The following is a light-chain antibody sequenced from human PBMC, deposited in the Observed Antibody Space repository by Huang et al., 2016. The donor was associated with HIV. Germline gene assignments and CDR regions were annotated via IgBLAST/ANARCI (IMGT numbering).Light chain of an antibody. J-gene: IGKJ2*01. Sequence: EIVLTQSPGTLSLSPGERATLSCRASQSVSSPYVAWYQHKPGQATRLLIYGASSRATCIPDRFSGSGSGTDFSLTISRLEPEDFAVYYCEQFGNSPRTFGQGTKLDI. V-gene: IGKV3-20*01. CDR2: GAS. CDR3: EQFGNSPRT. CDR1: QSVSSPY.